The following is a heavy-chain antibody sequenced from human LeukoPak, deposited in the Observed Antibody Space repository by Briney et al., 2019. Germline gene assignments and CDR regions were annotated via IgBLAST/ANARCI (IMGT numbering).Heavy chain of an antibody. V-gene: IGHV3-72*01. CDR1: GFTFSDHY. CDR2: TRNKANSYTT. D-gene: IGHD1-26*01. CDR3: AKDSGSYPLGY. Sequence: RSGGSLRLSCAASGFTFSDHYMDWVRQAPGKGLEWVGRTRNKANSYTTEYAASVKGRFTISRDDSKNSLYLQMNSLRAEDTAVYYCAKDSGSYPLGYWGQGTLVTVSS. J-gene: IGHJ4*02.